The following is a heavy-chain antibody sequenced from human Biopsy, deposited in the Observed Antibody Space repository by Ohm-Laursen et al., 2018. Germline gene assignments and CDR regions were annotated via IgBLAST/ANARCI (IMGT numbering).Heavy chain of an antibody. Sequence: SETLSLTCAVSGGSISGYYWSWIRQPPGKGLEGIGEINHRGYTDYNASLKGRFSISVDTSKNQLSLNLTSVTAADTAVFYCARSGQWARYYFDYWGHGTLVTVSP. V-gene: IGHV4-34*01. J-gene: IGHJ4*01. CDR1: GGSISGYY. D-gene: IGHD6-19*01. CDR3: ARSGQWARYYFDY. CDR2: INHRGYT.